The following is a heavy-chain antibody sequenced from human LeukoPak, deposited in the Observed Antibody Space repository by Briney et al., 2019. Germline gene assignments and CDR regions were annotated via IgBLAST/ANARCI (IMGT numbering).Heavy chain of an antibody. CDR1: GFTFISYS. V-gene: IGHV3-21*01. Sequence: GGSLRLSCAASGFTFISYSINWVRQAPGKWLEWGSSITSSSSYIYYADSVKGRFTISRDNAKNSLYLQMNSLRAEDTAVYYCAKGHGWEASYYYYYMDVWGKGTTVTISS. CDR3: AKGHGWEASYYYYYMDV. J-gene: IGHJ6*03. D-gene: IGHD1-26*01. CDR2: ITSSSSYI.